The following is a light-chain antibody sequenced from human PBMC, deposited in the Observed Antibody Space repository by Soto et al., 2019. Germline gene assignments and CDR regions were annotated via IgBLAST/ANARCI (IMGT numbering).Light chain of an antibody. V-gene: IGLV2-11*01. CDR2: DVS. J-gene: IGLJ2*01. Sequence: QSALTQPRSVSGSPGQSVTISCTGTSSDVGGYNYVSWYQQHPGKAPKLMIYDVSKRPSGVPDRFSGSKSGNTASLTISGLQAEDEGDYYCCLYAGCYTLRLVFGGGTKLTVL. CDR3: CLYAGCYTLRLV. CDR1: SSDVGGYNY.